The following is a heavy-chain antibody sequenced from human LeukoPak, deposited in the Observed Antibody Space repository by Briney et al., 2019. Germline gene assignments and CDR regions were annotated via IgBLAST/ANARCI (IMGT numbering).Heavy chain of an antibody. D-gene: IGHD1-26*01. Sequence: MPSETLSLTCTVSGGSISSGDCYWSWLRQPPGKGLEWIGYIYYSGSTYFNPSLKSRVTISVETSKNQFSLKLSSVTAADTAVYYCARVPVYSGTYFDYWGQGTLVTVSS. J-gene: IGHJ4*02. V-gene: IGHV4-30-4*01. CDR2: IYYSGST. CDR3: ARVPVYSGTYFDY. CDR1: GGSISSGDCY.